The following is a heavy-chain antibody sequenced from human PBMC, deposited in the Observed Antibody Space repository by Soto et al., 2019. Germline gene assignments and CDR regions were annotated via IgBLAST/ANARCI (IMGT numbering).Heavy chain of an antibody. D-gene: IGHD2-8*01. V-gene: IGHV3-23*01. J-gene: IGHJ4*02. Sequence: GGSLRLSCAASGFTFNNYAMTWVRQAPGQGLEWVSAISGSGADTYYADSVKGRFTISRDNSKNALYLQMNSLRAEDTAVYYCAKKETTTMAYYYFDFWGQGTLVTVSS. CDR3: AKKETTTMAYYYFDF. CDR2: ISGSGADT. CDR1: GFTFNNYA.